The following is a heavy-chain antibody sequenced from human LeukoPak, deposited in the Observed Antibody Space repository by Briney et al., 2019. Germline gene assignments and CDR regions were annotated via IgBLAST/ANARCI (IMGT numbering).Heavy chain of an antibody. CDR2: IFRDGTT. CDR1: GFTVITSY. CDR3: AKDLNSTYNYDSSGYEDAFDF. J-gene: IGHJ3*01. D-gene: IGHD3-22*01. V-gene: IGHV3-53*01. Sequence: GGSLRLSCAASGFTVITSYMSWVRQAPGKGLEWVSVIFRDGTTYYADSVKGRFTISRDNSKNTLYLQMNSLRAEDTAVYYCAKDLNSTYNYDSSGYEDAFDFWGQGTMVTVSS.